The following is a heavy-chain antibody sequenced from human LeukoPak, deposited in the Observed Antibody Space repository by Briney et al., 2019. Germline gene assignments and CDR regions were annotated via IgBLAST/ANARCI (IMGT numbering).Heavy chain of an antibody. V-gene: IGHV3-30*03. Sequence: GGSLRLSCAASGFTFSSYGMHWVRQAPGKGLEWVAVISYDGSNKYYADSVKGRFTISRDNSKNTLYLQMNSLRAEDTAVYYCAVRGPYYYDSSGRHDAFDIWGQGTMVTVSS. CDR1: GFTFSSYG. D-gene: IGHD3-22*01. CDR3: AVRGPYYYDSSGRHDAFDI. J-gene: IGHJ3*02. CDR2: ISYDGSNK.